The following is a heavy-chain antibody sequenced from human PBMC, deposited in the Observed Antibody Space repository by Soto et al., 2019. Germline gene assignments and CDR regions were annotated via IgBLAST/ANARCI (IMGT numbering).Heavy chain of an antibody. D-gene: IGHD2-15*01. CDR2: IWYDGSNK. CDR1: GFTFSSYG. V-gene: IGHV3-33*01. CDR3: AGEGCSGGSCYPIGE. Sequence: QVQLVESGGGVVQPGRSLRLSCAASGFTFSSYGMHWVRQAPGKGLEWVAVIWYDGSNKYYADSVKGRFTISRDNSKNTLYLQMNCLRAEDTAVYYCAGEGCSGGSCYPIGEWGQGTLVTVSS. J-gene: IGHJ4*02.